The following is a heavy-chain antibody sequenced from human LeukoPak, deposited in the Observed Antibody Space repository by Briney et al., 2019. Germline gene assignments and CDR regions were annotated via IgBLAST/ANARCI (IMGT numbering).Heavy chain of an antibody. V-gene: IGHV3-30-3*01. CDR3: ARVETYYDFWIGYSSYFDY. J-gene: IGHJ4*02. Sequence: PGGSLRISCAAPGFTFSSYAMHLVRQAPGKGLGWVAVISYDGSNKYYADSVKGRFTISGDNSKKTPYLQMNSLRAEDKALYYCARVETYYDFWIGYSSYFDYWGQGTLVTVSS. CDR1: GFTFSSYA. D-gene: IGHD3-3*01. CDR2: ISYDGSNK.